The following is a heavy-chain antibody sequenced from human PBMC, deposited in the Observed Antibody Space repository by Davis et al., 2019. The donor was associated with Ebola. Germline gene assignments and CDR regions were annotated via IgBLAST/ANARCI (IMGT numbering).Heavy chain of an antibody. D-gene: IGHD6-19*01. V-gene: IGHV1-8*01. CDR2: MNPNSGNT. CDR1: GYTFTSYD. Sequence: ASVKVSCKASGYTFTSYDINWVRQATGQGLEWMGWMNPNSGNTGYAQKFQGRVTMTRNTSISTAYMELSSLRSEDTAVYYCARAVAGTDHFDYWGQGTLVTVSS. J-gene: IGHJ4*02. CDR3: ARAVAGTDHFDY.